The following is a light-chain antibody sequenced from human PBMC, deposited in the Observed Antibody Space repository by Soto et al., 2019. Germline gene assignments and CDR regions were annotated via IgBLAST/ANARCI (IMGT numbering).Light chain of an antibody. Sequence: DIPMTQSPSSLSASVGDRVTITCRASQDIKENLGWYQQKPGKAPKSLVYAASSLRSGAPSRFSGSGSGTEFTLTITTLQPEDFATYYCLQHNSYPLTFGGGTKVEIK. CDR1: QDIKEN. V-gene: IGKV1-17*01. CDR3: LQHNSYPLT. CDR2: AAS. J-gene: IGKJ4*01.